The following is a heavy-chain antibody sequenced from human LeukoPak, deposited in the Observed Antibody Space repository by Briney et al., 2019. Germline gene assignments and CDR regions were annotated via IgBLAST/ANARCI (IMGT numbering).Heavy chain of an antibody. Sequence: ASVKVSCKVSGYTFTDYYMHWVQQAPGKGLEWMGLVDPEDGETIYAQKFQGRVTITTDESTSTAYMELSSLRSEDTAVYYCARGAESWELFTLFDYWGQGTLVTVSS. V-gene: IGHV1-69-2*01. J-gene: IGHJ4*02. CDR1: GYTFTDYY. CDR2: VDPEDGET. D-gene: IGHD1-26*01. CDR3: ARGAESWELFTLFDY.